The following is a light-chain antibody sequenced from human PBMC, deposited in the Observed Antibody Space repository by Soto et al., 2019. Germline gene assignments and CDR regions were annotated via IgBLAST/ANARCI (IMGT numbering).Light chain of an antibody. Sequence: EIVLTQSPGTLSLSPGERATLSCRASQSVSSSYLAWYQQKPGQAPRLLIYGPSSRATGIPDRFSGSGSGTDFTLTISRLEPEDFAVYYCQQYDSSPVTFGPGTKVDIK. CDR2: GPS. CDR3: QQYDSSPVT. J-gene: IGKJ3*01. V-gene: IGKV3-20*01. CDR1: QSVSSSY.